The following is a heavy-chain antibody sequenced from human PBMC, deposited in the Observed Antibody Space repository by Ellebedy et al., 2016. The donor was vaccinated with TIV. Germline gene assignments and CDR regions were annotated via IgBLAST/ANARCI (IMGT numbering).Heavy chain of an antibody. CDR3: ARDWRDYYGSGSLYSAFDI. D-gene: IGHD3-10*01. J-gene: IGHJ3*02. V-gene: IGHV1-46*01. Sequence: ASVKVSCKASGYTFTGYYMHWVRQAPGQGLEWMGIINPSGGSTSYAQKFQGRVTMTRDTSTSTVYMELSSLRSEDTAVYYCARDWRDYYGSGSLYSAFDIWGQGTMVTVSS. CDR1: GYTFTGYY. CDR2: INPSGGST.